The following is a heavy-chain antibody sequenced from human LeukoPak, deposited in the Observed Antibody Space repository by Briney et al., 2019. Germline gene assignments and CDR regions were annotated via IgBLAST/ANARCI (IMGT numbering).Heavy chain of an antibody. CDR3: ARDLGKAYCGGDCYSGFDP. V-gene: IGHV1-18*01. Sequence: ASVKVSCKASDYTFTSYGISWVRQAPGQGLEWMGWISAYNGNTNYAQKLQGRVTMTTDTSTSTAYMELRSLRSDDTAVYYCARDLGKAYCGGDCYSGFDPWGQGTLVTVSS. D-gene: IGHD2-21*02. J-gene: IGHJ5*02. CDR2: ISAYNGNT. CDR1: DYTFTSYG.